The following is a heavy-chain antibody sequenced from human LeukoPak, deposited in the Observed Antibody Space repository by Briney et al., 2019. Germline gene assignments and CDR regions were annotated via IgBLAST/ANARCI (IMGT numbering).Heavy chain of an antibody. CDR2: ISAYNGHT. J-gene: IGHJ3*02. CDR3: ARNRQYSSGWIREAFDI. CDR1: GYTFNRHG. Sequence: ASVKVSCKASGYTFNRHGISWVRQAPGQGLEWKGWISAYNGHTDYAQKLQDRVTMSTDTSTSTAYMKLNSLTSDDTAVYYCARNRQYSSGWIREAFDIWGQGTMVTVSS. V-gene: IGHV1-18*01. D-gene: IGHD6-19*01.